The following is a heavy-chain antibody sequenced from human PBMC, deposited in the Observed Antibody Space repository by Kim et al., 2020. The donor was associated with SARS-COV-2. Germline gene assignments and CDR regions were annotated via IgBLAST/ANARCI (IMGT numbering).Heavy chain of an antibody. CDR1: GFSVSNNY. CDR2: LYSDGTT. J-gene: IGHJ4*02. Sequence: GGSLRLSCAASGFSVSNNYMNWVRQAPGKGLEWVSILYSDGTTYYADSVKVRFIISRDNSKNTLFLQMNSLRAEDTAVYYCARGGYYDGSLYRYYFGYWGQGILVTVSS. CDR3: ARGGYYDGSLYRYYFGY. D-gene: IGHD3-22*01. V-gene: IGHV3-66*01.